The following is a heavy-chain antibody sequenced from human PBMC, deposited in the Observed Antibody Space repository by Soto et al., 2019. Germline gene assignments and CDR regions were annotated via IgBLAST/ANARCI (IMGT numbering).Heavy chain of an antibody. V-gene: IGHV4-38-2*01. D-gene: IGHD2-15*01. CDR3: ARGWYYFDF. Sequence: SETLSLTCDVSVEPMTGGYYWGWIRQSPGKGLEWIGSIYYGGTTYYNPSLRSRLAISIDTSKNQFSLRLSSVTAADTALYYCARGWYYFDFWGQGTLVTAPQ. J-gene: IGHJ4*02. CDR2: IYYGGTT. CDR1: VEPMTGGYY.